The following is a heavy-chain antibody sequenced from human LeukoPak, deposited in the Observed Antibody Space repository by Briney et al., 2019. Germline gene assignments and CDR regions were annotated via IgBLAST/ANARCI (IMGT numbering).Heavy chain of an antibody. J-gene: IGHJ4*02. V-gene: IGHV1-46*01. CDR3: ARGPYYDILTGYSQFDY. CDR2: INPSGGST. Sequence: ASVKVSCKASGYTFTSYYMHWVRQAPGQGLEWMGIINPSGGSTSYAQKFQGRVTMTRDTSTSTVYMELSSLRSEDTAVYYCARGPYYDILTGYSQFDYWGQGTLVTVSS. CDR1: GYTFTSYY. D-gene: IGHD3-9*01.